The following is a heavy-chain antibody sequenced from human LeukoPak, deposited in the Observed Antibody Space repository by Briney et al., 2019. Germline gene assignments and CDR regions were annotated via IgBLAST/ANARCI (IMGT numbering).Heavy chain of an antibody. CDR3: ARRRGYSDQLDY. V-gene: IGHV4-39*01. J-gene: IGHJ4*02. Sequence: SETLSLTCTVPGGSLSSSSYCCDWIRRPPGKGLEWIGSMCFSGNTYYNPSLKSRVTVSAETSKNQFSLRLSSVTVADTAVYFGARRRGYSDQLDYWGQGTLVTVSS. CDR2: MCFSGNT. D-gene: IGHD1-1*01. CDR1: GGSLSSSSYC.